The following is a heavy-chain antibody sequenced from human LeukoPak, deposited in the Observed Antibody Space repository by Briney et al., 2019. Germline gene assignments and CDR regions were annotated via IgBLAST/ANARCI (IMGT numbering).Heavy chain of an antibody. CDR1: GYTFTGYY. J-gene: IGHJ6*02. CDR2: INPNSGGT. D-gene: IGHD4-17*01. CDR3: AREGVGESYYYYGMDV. Sequence: ASVKVSCKASGYTFTGYYMHWVRQAPGQGLEWMGWINPNSGGTNYAQKFQGRVTMTRDTSISTAYMELSRLRSDDTAVYYCAREGVGESYYYYGMDVSGQGTTVTVSS. V-gene: IGHV1-2*02.